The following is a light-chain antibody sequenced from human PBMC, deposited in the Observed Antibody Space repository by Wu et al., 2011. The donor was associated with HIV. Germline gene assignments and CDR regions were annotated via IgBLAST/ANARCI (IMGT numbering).Light chain of an antibody. CDR3: HNRTT. J-gene: IGKJ5*01. Sequence: EIVLTQSPATLSLSPGDRATLSCRASQSIGNYLAWYQQKPGQTPRLLFFNTSNRATGIPPRFSGRGSETDFTLTISSLESEDFALYYCHNRTTFGQGTRLESK. CDR1: QSIGNY. V-gene: IGKV3-11*01. CDR2: NTS.